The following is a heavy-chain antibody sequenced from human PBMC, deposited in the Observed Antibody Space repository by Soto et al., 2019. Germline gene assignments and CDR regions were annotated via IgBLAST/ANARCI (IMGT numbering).Heavy chain of an antibody. CDR3: ARGWFRSGGDFDS. CDR1: GFSFSDYG. D-gene: IGHD6-19*01. V-gene: IGHV3-33*01. CDR2: IWYDGSEK. Sequence: GGSLRLSCAASGFSFSDYGMHWVRQAPGKGLEWVAVIWYDGSEKYYTDSVRGRFTISRDNSKNTLYLQMNSLRAEDTAVYYCARGWFRSGGDFDSWGQGALVTVSS. J-gene: IGHJ4*02.